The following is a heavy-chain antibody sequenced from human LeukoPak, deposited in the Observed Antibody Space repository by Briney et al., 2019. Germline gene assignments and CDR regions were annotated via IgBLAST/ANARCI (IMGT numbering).Heavy chain of an antibody. D-gene: IGHD3-22*01. CDR3: ASPSDYYDSSGYRFDY. Sequence: GASVKVSCKASGGTFGSYAISWVRQAPGQGLEWMGGIIPIFGTANYAQKFQGRVTITADESTSTAYMELSSLRSEDTAVYYCASPSDYYDSSGYRFDYWGQGTLVTVSS. J-gene: IGHJ4*02. V-gene: IGHV1-69*13. CDR2: IIPIFGTA. CDR1: GGTFGSYA.